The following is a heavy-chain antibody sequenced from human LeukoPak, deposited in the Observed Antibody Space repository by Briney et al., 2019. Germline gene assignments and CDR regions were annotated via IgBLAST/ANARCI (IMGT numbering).Heavy chain of an antibody. CDR3: ARGLSVGVAYGDN. CDR1: GFTFSSYW. Sequence: GGSLRLSCVASGFTFSSYWVHWVRQAPGKGLVWVSCINTDGRSTWYADSVKGRFTISRDNAKNTLYLQMNSLRAEDAAVYFCARGLSVGVAYGDNWGQGTLVTVSS. D-gene: IGHD3-3*01. J-gene: IGHJ4*02. CDR2: INTDGRST. V-gene: IGHV3-74*01.